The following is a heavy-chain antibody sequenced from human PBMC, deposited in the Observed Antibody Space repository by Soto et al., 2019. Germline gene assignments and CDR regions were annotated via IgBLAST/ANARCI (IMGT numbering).Heavy chain of an antibody. J-gene: IGHJ4*02. CDR1: GFTFGDYA. CDR2: IRSKAYGGTT. V-gene: IGHV3-49*03. CDR3: TSQDIVVVVAATPTNEDDY. Sequence: GGSLRLSCTSSGFTFGDYAMSWFRQAPGKGLEWVGFIRSKAYGGTTEYAASVKGRFTISRDDSKSIAYLQMNSLKTEDTAVYYCTSQDIVVVVAATPTNEDDYWGQGTLVTVSS. D-gene: IGHD2-15*01.